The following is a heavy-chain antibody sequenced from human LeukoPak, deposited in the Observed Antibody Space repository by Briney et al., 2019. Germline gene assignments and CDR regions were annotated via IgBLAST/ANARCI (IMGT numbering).Heavy chain of an antibody. J-gene: IGHJ4*02. CDR2: ISSSSSYI. CDR1: GFTFSSYS. Sequence: KAGGSLRLSCAASGFTFSSYSMNWVRQAPGKGLEWVSSISSSSSYIYYADSVKGRFTISRDNAKNSLYLQMNSLRADDTAVYYCARDSSPRYSGYDWVFWGRGTLVTVSS. V-gene: IGHV3-21*01. D-gene: IGHD5-12*01. CDR3: ARDSSPRYSGYDWVF.